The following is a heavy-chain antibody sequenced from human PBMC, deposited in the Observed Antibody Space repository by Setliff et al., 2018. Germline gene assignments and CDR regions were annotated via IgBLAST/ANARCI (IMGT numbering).Heavy chain of an antibody. J-gene: IGHJ5*02. CDR3: ARDPFRNYDTAPVWFDP. CDR1: GYTFNNYG. Sequence: ASVKVSCKASGYTFNNYGISWVRQAPGQGLEWMGWISAHNGYIVYAQKLRGRVTMTTDTSTSTAYMELRSLRSDDTAVYYCARDPFRNYDTAPVWFDPWGQGTLVTVSS. D-gene: IGHD3-22*01. V-gene: IGHV1-18*01. CDR2: ISAHNGYI.